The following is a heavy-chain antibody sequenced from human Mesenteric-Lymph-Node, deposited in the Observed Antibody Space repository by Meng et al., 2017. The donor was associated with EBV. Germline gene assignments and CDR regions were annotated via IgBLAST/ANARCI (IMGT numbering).Heavy chain of an antibody. J-gene: IGHJ4*02. CDR1: GYTFTTYG. CDR3: ARDTGSGIQKY. Sequence: QVQMVQSGAEVKKPGASVKVSCNTSGYTFTTYGISWVRQDPGQGLEWIGWINSYSNTDYAQKFQGRVTMTTDTSTSTVYMELRSLKSDDTAVYYCARDTGSGIQKYWGQGTLVTVSS. V-gene: IGHV1-18*01. CDR2: INSYSNT. D-gene: IGHD3-10*01.